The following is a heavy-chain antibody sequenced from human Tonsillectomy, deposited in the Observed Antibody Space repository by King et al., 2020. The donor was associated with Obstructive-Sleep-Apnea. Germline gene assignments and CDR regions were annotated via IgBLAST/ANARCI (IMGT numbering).Heavy chain of an antibody. Sequence: VQLVESGGGLVQPGGSLRLSCAASGFTFNTYSMNWVRQAPGKGLEWVSYISSSSSTIYYADSVKGRFTISRDNAENSLYLQMNSLRAEDTAVYYCARSIYDSSGYYFDYWGQGTLVTVSS. CDR2: ISSSSSTI. J-gene: IGHJ4*02. CDR3: ARSIYDSSGYYFDY. D-gene: IGHD3-22*01. CDR1: GFTFNTYS. V-gene: IGHV3-48*04.